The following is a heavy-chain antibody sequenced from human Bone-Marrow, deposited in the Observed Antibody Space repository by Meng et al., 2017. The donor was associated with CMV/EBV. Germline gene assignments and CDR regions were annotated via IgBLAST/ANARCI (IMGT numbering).Heavy chain of an antibody. CDR2: IRYDGNNK. Sequence: GESLKISCAASGFIFTSHGMHWVRQAPGKGLEWVSFIRYDGNNKYYADSVRGRFTVSRDNSKNTLYLQMDSLRVEDTAVYYCAREAQLSYAGSFQVDYWGQGRLVTVSS. V-gene: IGHV3-30*02. CDR1: GFIFTSHG. J-gene: IGHJ4*02. CDR3: AREAQLSYAGSFQVDY. D-gene: IGHD2-8*01.